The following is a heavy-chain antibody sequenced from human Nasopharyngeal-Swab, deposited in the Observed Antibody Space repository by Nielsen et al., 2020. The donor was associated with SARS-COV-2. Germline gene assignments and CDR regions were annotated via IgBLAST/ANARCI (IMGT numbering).Heavy chain of an antibody. J-gene: IGHJ4*02. Sequence: SETLSLTCTVSGGSISSYYWSWIRQPPGKGLEWIGYIYYSGSTNYNPSLKSRVTISLDKTKNQVSLRVNSLTAADTAVYYCASFYDFWTWGQGTLVTVSS. CDR3: ASFYDFWT. CDR2: IYYSGST. V-gene: IGHV4-59*12. D-gene: IGHD3-3*01. CDR1: GGSISSYY.